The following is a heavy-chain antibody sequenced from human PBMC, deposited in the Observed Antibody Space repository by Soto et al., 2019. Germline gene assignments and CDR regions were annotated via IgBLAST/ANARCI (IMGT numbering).Heavy chain of an antibody. CDR2: ITNDGADT. V-gene: IGHV3-23*01. CDR3: VKGSGSSRPYYFDS. Sequence: DVQLLQSGGGLEQPGGSLRLSCAASGFTFSRYAMSWVRQAPEKGLEWVSSITNDGADTWHADYVKGRFTISRDNSRSTLYLQMTSLRVEDTAIYYCVKGSGSSRPYYFDSWAQGTLVTVSS. CDR1: GFTFSRYA. D-gene: IGHD6-6*01. J-gene: IGHJ4*02.